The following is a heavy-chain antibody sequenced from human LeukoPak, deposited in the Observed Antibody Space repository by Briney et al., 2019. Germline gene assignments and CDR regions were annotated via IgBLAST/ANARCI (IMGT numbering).Heavy chain of an antibody. CDR3: ARGTGIVVVPAAVHYYYYMDV. CDR1: GGSISSYY. Sequence: SETLSLTCTVSGGSISSYYWSWIRQPPGKGLEWIGYIYYSGSANYHPSLKSRVTISVDTSKNQFSLKLSSVTAADTAVYYCARGTGIVVVPAAVHYYYYMDVWGKGTTVTISS. J-gene: IGHJ6*03. V-gene: IGHV4-59*01. CDR2: IYYSGSA. D-gene: IGHD2-2*02.